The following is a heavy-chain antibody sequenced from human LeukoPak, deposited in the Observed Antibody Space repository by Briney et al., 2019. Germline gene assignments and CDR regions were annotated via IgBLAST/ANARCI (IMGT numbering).Heavy chain of an antibody. Sequence: GRSLILSCVAYGFTFSTQGMHWVRQAPGKGLEWVELISNDGGNAYYGDSVKAGFTSSRDNSKDTVYLQMDGLSSDDTAVYFCAKACTGGTTCFYVDYWGRGTLVSVSS. CDR1: GFTFSTQG. CDR3: AKACTGGTTCFYVDY. D-gene: IGHD2-8*02. V-gene: IGHV3-30*18. CDR2: ISNDGGNA. J-gene: IGHJ4*02.